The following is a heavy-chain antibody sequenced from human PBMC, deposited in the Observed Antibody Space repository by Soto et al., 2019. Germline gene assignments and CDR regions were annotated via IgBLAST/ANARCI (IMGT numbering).Heavy chain of an antibody. Sequence: VQLVHTGTDVKKPGASAKVSCKASGYTFTSYGISWVRRAHGQGLEWMGWISAYNGNTNYAQKLQGRVTMTTDTSTSTAYMELRSLRSDDTAVYYCASLRQLELRSWFNPWSQGTVDTDSS. CDR2: ISAYNGNT. CDR3: ASLRQLELRSWFNP. CDR1: GYTFTSYG. V-gene: IGHV1-18*04. D-gene: IGHD1-7*01. J-gene: IGHJ5*02.